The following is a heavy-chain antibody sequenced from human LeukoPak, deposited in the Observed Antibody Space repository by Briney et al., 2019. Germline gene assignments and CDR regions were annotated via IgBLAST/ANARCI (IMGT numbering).Heavy chain of an antibody. CDR1: GFTFSSYG. J-gene: IGHJ6*02. D-gene: IGHD3-3*01. CDR2: ISYDGSNK. Sequence: PGRSLRLSCAASGFTFSSYGMHWVRQAPGKGLEGVAVISYDGSNKYYADSVKGRFTISRDNSKNTLYLQMNSLRAEDTAVYYCAKDMGGGSRTYYDFWSFYYYGMGVWGQGITVTVSS. CDR3: AKDMGGGSRTYYDFWSFYYYGMGV. V-gene: IGHV3-30*18.